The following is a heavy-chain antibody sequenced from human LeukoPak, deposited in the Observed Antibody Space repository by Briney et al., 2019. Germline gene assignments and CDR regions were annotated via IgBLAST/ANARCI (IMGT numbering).Heavy chain of an antibody. D-gene: IGHD2-15*01. V-gene: IGHV1-18*01. CDR2: ISAYNGNT. J-gene: IGHJ3*02. Sequence: GASVKVSCKASGYTFTSYGISWVRQAPGQGLEWMGWISAYNGNTNYAQKLQGRVTMTTDTSTSTAYMELRSLRSDDPAVYYCARDRYCSGGSCSLDAFDIWGQGTMVTVSS. CDR3: ARDRYCSGGSCSLDAFDI. CDR1: GYTFTSYG.